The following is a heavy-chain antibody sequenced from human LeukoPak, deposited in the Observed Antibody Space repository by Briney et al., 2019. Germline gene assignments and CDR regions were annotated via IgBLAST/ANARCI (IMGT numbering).Heavy chain of an antibody. J-gene: IGHJ4*02. CDR3: ANRARGTAMGFDY. Sequence: SETLSLTCAVSGYSISSGYYWGWIRQPPGKGLEWIGYIYYSGSTNYNPSLKGRVTISVDTSKNQFSLKLSSVTAADTAVYYCANRARGTAMGFDYWGQGTLVTVSS. D-gene: IGHD5-18*01. CDR1: GYSISSGYY. CDR2: IYYSGST. V-gene: IGHV4-61*01.